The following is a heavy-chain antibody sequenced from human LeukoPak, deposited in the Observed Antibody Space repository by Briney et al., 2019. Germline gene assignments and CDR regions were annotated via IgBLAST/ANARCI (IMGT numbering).Heavy chain of an antibody. V-gene: IGHV3-30*04. CDR3: ASFIAAAGMDV. CDR1: GFTFSSYA. J-gene: IGHJ6*02. Sequence: GGSLRLSCAASGFTFSSYAMHWVRQAPGKGLEWVAVISYDGSNKYYADSVKGRFTISRDNSKNTLYLQMNSLRAEDTAAYYCASFIAAAGMDVWGQGTRSPSP. CDR2: ISYDGSNK. D-gene: IGHD6-13*01.